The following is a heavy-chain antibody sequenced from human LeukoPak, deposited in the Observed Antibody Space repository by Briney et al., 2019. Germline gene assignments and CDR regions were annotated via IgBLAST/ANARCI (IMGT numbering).Heavy chain of an antibody. CDR3: ARTPTPTRPETYAFDI. D-gene: IGHD1-14*01. CDR2: ISGSGGST. J-gene: IGHJ3*02. V-gene: IGHV3-23*01. Sequence: GGSLRLSCAASGFTFSSYAMSWVRQAPGKGLEWVSAISGSGGSTYYADSVKGRFTISRDNSKNTLYLQMNSLRAEDTAVYYCARTPTPTRPETYAFDIWGQGTMVTVSS. CDR1: GFTFSSYA.